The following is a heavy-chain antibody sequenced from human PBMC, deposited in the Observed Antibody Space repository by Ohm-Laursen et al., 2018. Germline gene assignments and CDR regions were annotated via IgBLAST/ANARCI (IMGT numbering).Heavy chain of an antibody. CDR1: GYTFINYD. CDR3: ATSIAANNWFDP. V-gene: IGHV1-8*01. D-gene: IGHD6-6*01. CDR2: MNPKSGDT. J-gene: IGHJ5*02. Sequence: ASVKVSCKTSGYTFINYDIHWVRQASGQGLEWMGWMNPKSGDTGYAQKFQGRVTMTRDTSTSTVYMELSSLRSEDTAMYYCATSIAANNWFDPWGQGTLVTVSS.